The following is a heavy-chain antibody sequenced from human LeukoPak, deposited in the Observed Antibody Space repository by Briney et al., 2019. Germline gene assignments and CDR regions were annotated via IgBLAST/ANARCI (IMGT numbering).Heavy chain of an antibody. CDR2: INPNSGGT. Sequence: ASVKVSCKASGYTFTGYYMHWVRQAPGQGLEWMGRINPNSGGTNCAQKFLGRVTMTRDTSISTAYMELNRVRSDDTAVYYCARLPVIAVAGTPEVAFDIWGQGTMVTVSS. J-gene: IGHJ3*02. D-gene: IGHD6-19*01. CDR3: ARLPVIAVAGTPEVAFDI. V-gene: IGHV1-2*06. CDR1: GYTFTGYY.